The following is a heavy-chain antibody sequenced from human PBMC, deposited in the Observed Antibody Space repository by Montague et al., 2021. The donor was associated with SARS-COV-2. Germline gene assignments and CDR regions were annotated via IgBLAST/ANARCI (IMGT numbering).Heavy chain of an antibody. J-gene: IGHJ3*01. CDR1: GGSITNNIDY. V-gene: IGHV4-39*02. D-gene: IGHD3-22*01. CDR3: ARLKRYFDSSGSPSAFDF. CDR2: IYYTGNT. Sequence: SETLSLTCTVSGGSITNNIDYWACIRQPPGKGLEWIGSIYYTGNTYYNPSLKSRVTISVVTSKNHFTLKLSSVIAAETAVYYCARLKRYFDSSGSPSAFDFWGQGTNVCVAS.